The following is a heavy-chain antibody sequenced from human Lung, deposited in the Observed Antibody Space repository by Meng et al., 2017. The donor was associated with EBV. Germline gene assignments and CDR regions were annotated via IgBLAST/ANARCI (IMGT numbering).Heavy chain of an antibody. J-gene: IGHJ4*02. Sequence: QVPLQESGPGLVPPSQTLSLPCTVSGGSVISGGYYWSWIRQQPGKGLEWIGYIYYTGSSFYNPSLKSRVTISVDTSKNQFSLNLSSVTAADTAVYYCANAGRFGESLGDYWGQGILVTVSS. CDR3: ANAGRFGESLGDY. CDR1: GGSVISGGYY. CDR2: IYYTGSS. D-gene: IGHD3-10*01. V-gene: IGHV4-31*03.